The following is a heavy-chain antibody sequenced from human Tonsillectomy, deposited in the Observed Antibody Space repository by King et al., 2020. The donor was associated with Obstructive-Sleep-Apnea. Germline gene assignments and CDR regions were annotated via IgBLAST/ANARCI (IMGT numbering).Heavy chain of an antibody. V-gene: IGHV1-69*09. D-gene: IGHD2-21*02. J-gene: IGHJ6*02. CDR2: IIPILGIA. Sequence: MQLVQSGAEVKKPGSSVKVSCKASGGTFSSSDISWVRQAPGQGLEWMGGIIPILGIANYAQKFQGRVTITADKSTSTAYMELSSLRSEETAVNYCARGDLVTATYGMDVWGQGTTVTVSS. CDR3: ARGDLVTATYGMDV. CDR1: GGTFSSSD.